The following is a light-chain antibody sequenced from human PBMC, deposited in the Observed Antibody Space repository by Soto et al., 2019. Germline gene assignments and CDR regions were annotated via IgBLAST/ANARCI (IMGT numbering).Light chain of an antibody. V-gene: IGLV2-14*03. J-gene: IGLJ1*01. CDR1: HNDVGHENF. CDR3: CSYRSGITRFYV. CDR2: DVT. Sequence: QSALAQPASVSGSPGQSITISCTGTHNDVGHENFVSWYQQHPDKVPKLIIYDVTRRASGVSSRFSASKSGNTAYLAISGLQADDEADYYCCSYRSGITRFYVFGTGTKVTVL.